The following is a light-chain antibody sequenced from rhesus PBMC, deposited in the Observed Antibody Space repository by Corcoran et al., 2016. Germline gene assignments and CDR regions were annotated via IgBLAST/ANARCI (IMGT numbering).Light chain of an antibody. V-gene: IGKV1-21*01. CDR3: QQYNSAPYS. CDR2: KAS. Sequence: DIQMTQSPSSLSASVGDRVTITCRASQGISSWLAWSQQKPGKAPKLRIYKASSLQSGVPSRFSGSGSGTDFTLTSSRLQPEDFATYYCQQYNSAPYSFGQGTKVEIK. CDR1: QGISSW. J-gene: IGKJ2*01.